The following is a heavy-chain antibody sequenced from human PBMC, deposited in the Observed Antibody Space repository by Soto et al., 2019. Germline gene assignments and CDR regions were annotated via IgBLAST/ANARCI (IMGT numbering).Heavy chain of an antibody. D-gene: IGHD2-15*01. CDR3: ARGVGYCSGGSCYLAS. V-gene: IGHV3-48*01. CDR1: GFTFSSYN. CDR2: ISSSSTTI. Sequence: EVQLVASGGGLVQPGGSLRLSCAASGFTFSSYNMNWVRQAPGKGLEWVSYISSSSTTIHYGDSVKGRFTISRDNANNSLYLKMNSLRAEDTAVYYCARGVGYCSGGSCYLASRGQGTLVTVSS. J-gene: IGHJ4*02.